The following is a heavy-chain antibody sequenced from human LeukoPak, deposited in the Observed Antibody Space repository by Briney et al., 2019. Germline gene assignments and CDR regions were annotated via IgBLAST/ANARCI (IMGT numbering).Heavy chain of an antibody. D-gene: IGHD2-8*02. J-gene: IGHJ2*01. Sequence: PSETLSLTCTVSGGSISSYHWSWIRQPPGKGLEWIGYIYYSGSTNYNPSLKSRVTISVDTSKNQFSLKLSSVTAADTAVYYCARVPGGYWYFDLWGRGTLVTVSS. CDR2: IYYSGST. V-gene: IGHV4-59*01. CDR1: GGSISSYH. CDR3: ARVPGGYWYFDL.